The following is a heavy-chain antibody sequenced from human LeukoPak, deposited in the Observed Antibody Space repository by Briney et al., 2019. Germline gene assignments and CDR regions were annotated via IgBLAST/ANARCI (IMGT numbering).Heavy chain of an antibody. Sequence: SETLSLTCAVSGGSISSSGFSWGWIRQPPGKGLEWIGNMYYSGNTYYNPSLKSRVTISVDTSRTQFSLRLSSVTAADTAVYYCARLSYNSGWYIDYWGQGTLVTVSS. CDR3: ARLSYNSGWYIDY. CDR2: MYYSGNT. V-gene: IGHV4-39*01. J-gene: IGHJ4*02. CDR1: GGSISSSGFS. D-gene: IGHD6-19*01.